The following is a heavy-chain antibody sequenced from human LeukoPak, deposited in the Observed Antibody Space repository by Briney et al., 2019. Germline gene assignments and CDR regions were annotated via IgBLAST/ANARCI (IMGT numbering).Heavy chain of an antibody. J-gene: IGHJ6*03. D-gene: IGHD5-12*01. Sequence: SETLSLTCTVSGGSISSSSYYWGWIRQPPGKGLEWIGEINHSGSTNYNPSLKSRVTISVDTSKNQFSLKLSSVTAADTAVYYCARHSYHSGYNYYYYYMDVWGKGTTVTISS. CDR2: INHSGST. V-gene: IGHV4-39*01. CDR3: ARHSYHSGYNYYYYYMDV. CDR1: GGSISSSSYY.